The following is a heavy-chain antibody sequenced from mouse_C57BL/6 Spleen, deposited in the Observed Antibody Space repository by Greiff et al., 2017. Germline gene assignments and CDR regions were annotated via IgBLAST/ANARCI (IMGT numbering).Heavy chain of an antibody. Sequence: EVKLMESGEGLVKPGGSLKLSCAASGFTFSSYAMSWVRQTPEKRLEWVAYISSGGDYSYYADTVKGRFTISRDNARNTLYLQMSSRTSEETAMYYCTRDRGYYVPFAYWGQGTLVTVSA. CDR3: TRDRGYYVPFAY. J-gene: IGHJ3*01. CDR2: ISSGGDYS. CDR1: GFTFSSYA. D-gene: IGHD2-3*01. V-gene: IGHV5-9-1*02.